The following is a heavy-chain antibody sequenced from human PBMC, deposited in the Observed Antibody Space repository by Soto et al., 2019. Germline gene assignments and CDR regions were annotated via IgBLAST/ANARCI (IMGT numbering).Heavy chain of an antibody. J-gene: IGHJ6*02. D-gene: IGHD3-10*01. CDR1: GDSISTYY. Sequence: KASETLSLTCTVSGDSISTYYWSWIRQSPGKGLEWIGYINYNGIINFNRSLKSRVSISVDMSKNQVSLKLKSVTAADTSVYYCARARGAQGVITPYYYYGMDVWGQGTTVTVSS. CDR3: ARARGAQGVITPYYYYGMDV. V-gene: IGHV4-59*12. CDR2: INYNGII.